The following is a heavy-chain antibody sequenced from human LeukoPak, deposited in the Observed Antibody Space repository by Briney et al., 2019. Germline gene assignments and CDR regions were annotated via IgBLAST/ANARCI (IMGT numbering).Heavy chain of an antibody. CDR2: IGGGGVNT. J-gene: IGHJ4*02. CDR1: GFSFSGYA. Sequence: GGSLRLSCAASGFSFSGYAMSWVRQAPGKGLEWVSAIGGGGVNTYYADSVKGRFTMSRDDSKNTLDLQMNSLRAEDTAVYYCAKDSETKWELLHWGQGTLVTVSS. CDR3: AKDSETKWELLH. V-gene: IGHV3-23*01. D-gene: IGHD1-26*01.